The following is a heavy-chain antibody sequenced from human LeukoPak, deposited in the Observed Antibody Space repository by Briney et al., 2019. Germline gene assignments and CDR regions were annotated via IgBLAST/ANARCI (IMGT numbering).Heavy chain of an antibody. D-gene: IGHD5-18*01. J-gene: IGHJ6*02. Sequence: PGGSPIPSCAASGFTLSSYAMHLDPQAPGKGPEGVAVISYDGSNKYYADSQKARLTITRDNSKNTLYLQMNSLRAEDTAVYYCAKDLAGYSYGWVPSGYYYGMDVWGQGTTVTVSS. V-gene: IGHV3-30*07. CDR2: ISYDGSNK. CDR3: AKDLAGYSYGWVPSGYYYGMDV. CDR1: GFTLSSYA.